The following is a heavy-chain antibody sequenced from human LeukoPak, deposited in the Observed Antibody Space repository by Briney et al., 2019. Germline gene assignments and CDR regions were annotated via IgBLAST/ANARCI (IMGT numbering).Heavy chain of an antibody. J-gene: IGHJ5*02. V-gene: IGHV4-39*01. CDR3: ARHPIFSGMGSELWFDP. Sequence: SETLSLTCTVSNGAISSSSYYCGWIRQPPGKGLEWSGSIYYKGAPFYKPSLRRRVTLSVETSKNQFTLRLTSVTAADTAMYYCARHPIFSGMGSELWFDPWGQGTPVTVSS. CDR1: NGAISSSSYY. CDR2: IYYKGAP. D-gene: IGHD3-10*01.